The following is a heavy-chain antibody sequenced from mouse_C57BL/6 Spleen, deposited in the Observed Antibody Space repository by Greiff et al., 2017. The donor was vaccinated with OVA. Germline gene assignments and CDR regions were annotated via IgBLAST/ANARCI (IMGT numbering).Heavy chain of an antibody. V-gene: IGHV5-9*01. CDR2: ISGGGGNT. CDR3: ARLTFDY. D-gene: IGHD1-3*01. Sequence: EVNVVESGGGLVKPGGSLKLSCAASGFTFSSYTMSWVRQTPEKRLEWVATISGGGGNTYYPDSVKGRFTISRDNAKNTLYLQMSSLRSEDTALYYCARLTFDYWGQGTTLTVSS. J-gene: IGHJ2*01. CDR1: GFTFSSYT.